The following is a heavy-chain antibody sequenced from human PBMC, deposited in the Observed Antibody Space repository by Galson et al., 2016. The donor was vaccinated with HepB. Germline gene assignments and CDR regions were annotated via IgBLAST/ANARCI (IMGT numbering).Heavy chain of an antibody. CDR2: ITSSGGTT. CDR3: GKHGGFDY. Sequence: SLRLSCAASGFSFSTSGMSWVRQTPGRGLEWVSGITSSGGTTHYADSVKGRFTISRDNSKNTLYLDMNNLRAGDTAVYYCGKHGGFDYWGQGALVTVSS. J-gene: IGHJ4*02. V-gene: IGHV3-23*01. D-gene: IGHD3-16*01. CDR1: GFSFSTSG.